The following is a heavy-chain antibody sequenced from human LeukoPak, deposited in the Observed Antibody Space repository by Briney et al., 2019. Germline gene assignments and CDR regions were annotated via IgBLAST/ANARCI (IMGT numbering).Heavy chain of an antibody. CDR2: ISTIGSI. CDR3: ARDGCGGSCFHYYYYYMDV. Sequence: PSETLSLTCTVSSGSISSSNYYWSWIRQPAGKGLEWIGRISTIGSINYNPSLNSRVTISIDTSKNQFSLKLSSVTAADTAVYYCARDGCGGSCFHYYYYYMDVWGKGTTVTISS. CDR1: SGSISSSNYY. J-gene: IGHJ6*03. D-gene: IGHD2-15*01. V-gene: IGHV4-61*02.